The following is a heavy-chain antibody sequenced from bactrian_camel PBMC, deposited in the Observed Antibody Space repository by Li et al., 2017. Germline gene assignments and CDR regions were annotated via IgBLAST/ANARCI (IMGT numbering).Heavy chain of an antibody. CDR1: GLTFDSYG. CDR3: ALGSGRLGYPYAFPY. J-gene: IGHJ4*01. CDR2: IGSDGLT. Sequence: LVESGGGLVQAGGSLRLSCTVSGLTFDSYGMAWFRQAPGKEREGREGVAAIGSDGLTSYADSVKGRFTISRDNTKNMLYLQMNGLKSEDTALYYCALGSGRLGYPYAFPYWGQGTQVTVS. D-gene: IGHD5*01. V-gene: IGHV3S55*01.